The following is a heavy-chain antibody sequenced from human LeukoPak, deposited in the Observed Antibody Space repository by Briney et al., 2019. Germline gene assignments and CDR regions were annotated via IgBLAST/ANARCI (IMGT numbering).Heavy chain of an antibody. CDR3: ARLDSNYYDSADAYYYYGMDV. CDR1: GFTFTSSA. Sequence: SVKVSCKASGFTFTSSAVQRVRQARGQRLEWIGWIVVGSGNTNYAQKFQERVTITRDMSTSTAYMELSRLRSDDTAVYYCARLDSNYYDSADAYYYYGMDVWGQGTTVTVSS. CDR2: IVVGSGNT. V-gene: IGHV1-58*01. J-gene: IGHJ6*02. D-gene: IGHD3-22*01.